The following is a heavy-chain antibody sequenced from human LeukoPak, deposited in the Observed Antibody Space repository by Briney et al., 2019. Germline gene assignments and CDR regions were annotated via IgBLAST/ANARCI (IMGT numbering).Heavy chain of an antibody. CDR3: ARTITMVRGVIIKGGFDY. D-gene: IGHD3-10*01. V-gene: IGHV3-48*03. J-gene: IGHJ4*02. Sequence: GGSLRLSCAASGFTFSSYEMNWVRQAPGKGLEWVSYISSSGSTIYYADSVKGRFTISRDNAKNSLYLQMNSLRAEETAVYYCARTITMVRGVIIKGGFDYWGQGTLVTVSS. CDR1: GFTFSSYE. CDR2: ISSSGSTI.